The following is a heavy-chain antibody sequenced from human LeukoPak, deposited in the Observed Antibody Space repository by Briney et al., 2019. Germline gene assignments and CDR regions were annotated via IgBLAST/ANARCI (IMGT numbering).Heavy chain of an antibody. V-gene: IGHV3-30*02. D-gene: IGHD3-16*01. CDR2: IRYDGSNK. CDR3: AKDLRIMITFGGVLDY. CDR1: GFTFSSYG. Sequence: GGSLRLSCATSGFTFSSYGMHWVRQAPGKGLEWVAFIRYDGSNKYYADSVKGRFTISRDNSKNTLYLQMNSLIAEDTAVYYCAKDLRIMITFGGVLDYWGQGTLVTVSS. J-gene: IGHJ4*02.